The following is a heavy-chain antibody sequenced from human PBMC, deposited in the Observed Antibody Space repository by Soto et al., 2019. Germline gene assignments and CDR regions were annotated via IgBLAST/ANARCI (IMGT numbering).Heavy chain of an antibody. CDR2: IYYRGST. Sequence: PSETLSLTCSVSGGSISGGGYYWSWIRQLPGKGLEWIGYIYYRGSTVYNPSLESRLSMSLDTSKSQISLRLNSVTAADTAVYFCARDTTPSPGYEVAHFYGMDVWGQGTTVTVSS. CDR1: GGSISGGGYY. CDR3: ARDTTPSPGYEVAHFYGMDV. D-gene: IGHD3-9*01. J-gene: IGHJ6*02. V-gene: IGHV4-31*03.